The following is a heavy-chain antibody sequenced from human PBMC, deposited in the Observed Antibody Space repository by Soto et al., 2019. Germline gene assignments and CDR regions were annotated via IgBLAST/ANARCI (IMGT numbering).Heavy chain of an antibody. J-gene: IGHJ4*02. CDR3: ARDLDHCGGDCYSFDY. D-gene: IGHD2-21*02. V-gene: IGHV3-53*01. Sequence: GGSLRLSCEASGFTVRSKYMNWVRQAPGKGLEWVSVIYKNGDTFYADSVKGRFTISRDNFKNTLYLQMNSLRAEDTAVYFCARDLDHCGGDCYSFDYWGQGILVTVSS. CDR2: IYKNGDT. CDR1: GFTVRSKY.